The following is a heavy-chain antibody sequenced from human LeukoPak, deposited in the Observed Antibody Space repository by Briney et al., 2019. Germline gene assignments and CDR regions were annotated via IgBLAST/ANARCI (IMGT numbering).Heavy chain of an antibody. CDR1: GGSISSYY. V-gene: IGHV4-59*01. Sequence: SETLSLTCTASGGSISSYYWSWIRQPPGKGLEWIVYIYDSGSTNYNPSLKSRVTISVDTSKNQFSLKLSSVTAADTAVYYCARVAGPSYGDQYFDYWGQGTLVTVSS. D-gene: IGHD4-17*01. CDR3: ARVAGPSYGDQYFDY. CDR2: IYDSGST. J-gene: IGHJ4*02.